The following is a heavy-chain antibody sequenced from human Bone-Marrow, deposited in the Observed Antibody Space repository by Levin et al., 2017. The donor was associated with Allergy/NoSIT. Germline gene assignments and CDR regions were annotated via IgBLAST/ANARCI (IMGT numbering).Heavy chain of an antibody. CDR3: AKGLTYYYDSDGYYYGD. V-gene: IGHV3-23*01. CDR2: LSGSDGSGSA. D-gene: IGHD3-22*01. CDR1: GFTLSNYA. Sequence: SGGSLRLSCVASGFTLSNYAMNWVRQAPGKGLEWVSGLSGSDGSGSAYYAGSVRGRFTISRDKSKNTLYLEMNRLTAEDTAVYFCAKGLTYYYDSDGYYYGDWGQGSPVTVSS. J-gene: IGHJ4*02.